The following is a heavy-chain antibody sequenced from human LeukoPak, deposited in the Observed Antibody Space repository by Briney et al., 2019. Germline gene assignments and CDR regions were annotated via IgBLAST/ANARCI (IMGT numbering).Heavy chain of an antibody. CDR1: GGSFSGYY. D-gene: IGHD4-17*01. CDR2: INHSGST. V-gene: IGHV4-34*01. Sequence: PSETLSLTCAVYGGSFSGYYWSWIRQPPGKGLEWIGEINHSGSTNYNPSLKSRFTISVDTSKNQFSLKLSSVTAADTAVYYCARGGGDYLLFDYWGQGTLVTVSS. J-gene: IGHJ4*02. CDR3: ARGGGDYLLFDY.